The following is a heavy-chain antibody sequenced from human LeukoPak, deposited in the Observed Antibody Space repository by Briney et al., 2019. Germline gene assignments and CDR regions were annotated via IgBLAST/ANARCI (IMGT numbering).Heavy chain of an antibody. V-gene: IGHV3-23*01. CDR1: GFTFSDYA. D-gene: IGHD3-3*01. J-gene: IGHJ6*03. CDR3: AKDGGGTIFGMVIILHYMDV. Sequence: GGSLRLSCAASGFTFSDYAMNWVRQAPGKGLEWVSSISGSGGSTYYADSVKGRFTISRDNSKNTLYLQMNSLRAEDTAGYYCAKDGGGTIFGMVIILHYMDVWGKGTTVTVSS. CDR2: ISGSGGST.